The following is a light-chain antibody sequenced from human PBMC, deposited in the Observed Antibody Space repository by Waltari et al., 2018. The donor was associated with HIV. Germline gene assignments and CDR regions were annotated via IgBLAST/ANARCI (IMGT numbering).Light chain of an antibody. Sequence: EMVVTQSPTTESVSLGERATLSCRASHSVGINLAWYQQKPGQAPRLLIYGASTRVTDIPGRFSGSGSGTDFTLTISSLQSEDSAVYYCQQYSNRPPWTFGQGTKVEI. CDR1: HSVGIN. J-gene: IGKJ1*01. CDR2: GAS. V-gene: IGKV3-15*01. CDR3: QQYSNRPPWT.